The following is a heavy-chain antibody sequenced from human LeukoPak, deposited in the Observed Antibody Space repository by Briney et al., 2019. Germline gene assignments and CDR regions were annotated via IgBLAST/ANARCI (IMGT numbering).Heavy chain of an antibody. D-gene: IGHD4-17*01. CDR3: ARDPISYGDYDDAFDI. Sequence: SETLSLTCTVSGDSISNYYWSWIRQPAGKGLEWIGRIYTSGSTNYNPSLKSRVTISVDTSKNQFSLKLSSVTAADTAVYYCARDPISYGDYDDAFDIWGQGTMVTVSS. J-gene: IGHJ3*02. CDR1: GDSISNYY. CDR2: IYTSGST. V-gene: IGHV4-4*07.